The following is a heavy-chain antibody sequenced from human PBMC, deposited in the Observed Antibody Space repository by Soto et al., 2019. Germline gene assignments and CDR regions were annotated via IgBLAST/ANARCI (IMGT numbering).Heavy chain of an antibody. Sequence: SETLSLTCTVSGGSVSSGDYYWTWIRQPPGKGLEWIGHISDSGNANYNPSLKSRVTISSDRSKNQSSLKLTSVATADTAVYFCARDRPRTIYNSAWYYYGMDVWGQGTTVTVSS. D-gene: IGHD6-19*01. CDR2: ISDSGNA. CDR3: ARDRPRTIYNSAWYYYGMDV. V-gene: IGHV4-61*08. J-gene: IGHJ6*02. CDR1: GGSVSSGDYY.